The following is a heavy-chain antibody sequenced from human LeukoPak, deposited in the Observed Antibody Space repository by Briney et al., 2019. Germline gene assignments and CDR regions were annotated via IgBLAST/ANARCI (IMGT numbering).Heavy chain of an antibody. J-gene: IGHJ5*02. CDR2: INDDGSDT. D-gene: IGHD2-15*01. V-gene: IGHV3-74*01. Sequence: GGSLRLSCAASGCTFKLYWMRWVRQVPGKRLVWVSRINDDGSDTIYADSVRGRSIISSTDDKNTAILQMNNLTAEATADYYCVRGGPPTWSWGQGTLVTVSS. CDR1: GCTFKLYW. CDR3: VRGGPPTWS.